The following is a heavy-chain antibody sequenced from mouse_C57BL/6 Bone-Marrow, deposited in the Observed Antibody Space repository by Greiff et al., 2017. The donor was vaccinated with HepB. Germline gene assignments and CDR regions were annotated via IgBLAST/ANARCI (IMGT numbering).Heavy chain of an antibody. J-gene: IGHJ4*01. Sequence: VQLQQSGPELVKPGASVKISCKASGYAFSSSWMNWVKQRPGKGLEWIGRIYPGDGDTNYNGKFKSKATLTVDTSSSTAYMQLSSLTSEDSAVYYCARRSPYYYGSSYLYYYAMDYWGQGTSVTVSS. CDR1: GYAFSSSW. V-gene: IGHV1-82*01. CDR2: IYPGDGDT. CDR3: ARRSPYYYGSSYLYYYAMDY. D-gene: IGHD1-1*01.